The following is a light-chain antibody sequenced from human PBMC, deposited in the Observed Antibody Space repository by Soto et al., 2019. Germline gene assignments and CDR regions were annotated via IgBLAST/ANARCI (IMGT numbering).Light chain of an antibody. CDR2: ATS. J-gene: IGKJ4*01. V-gene: IGKV1-39*01. CDR3: QQSYTSPLA. Sequence: DIPMTQSPSSLSASVGDRVTITCRASQSIANYINWYQQKPTKAPKLLIYATSNLEIGVPSRFSGGGSGTEFTLTISSLQPEDFGTYYCQQSYTSPLAFGGGTKVEIK. CDR1: QSIANY.